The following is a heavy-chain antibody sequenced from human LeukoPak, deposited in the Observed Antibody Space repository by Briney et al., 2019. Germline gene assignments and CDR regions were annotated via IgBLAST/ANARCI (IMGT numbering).Heavy chain of an antibody. D-gene: IGHD3-16*02. V-gene: IGHV1-69*13. CDR3: ARAGYVWGSYRSAPDAFDI. CDR2: ITPIFGTA. Sequence: SVKVSCKASGGTFSSYAISWVRQAPGQGLEWMGGITPIFGTANYAQKFQGRVTITADESTSTAYMELSSLRSEDTAVYYCARAGYVWGSYRSAPDAFDIWGQGTMVTVSS. CDR1: GGTFSSYA. J-gene: IGHJ3*02.